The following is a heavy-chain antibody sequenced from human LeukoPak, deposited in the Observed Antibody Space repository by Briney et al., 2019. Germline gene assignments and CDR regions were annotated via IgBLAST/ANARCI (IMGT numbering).Heavy chain of an antibody. D-gene: IGHD3-22*01. CDR1: GFTFSSYG. Sequence: GGSLRLPCAASGFTFSSYGMSWVRQAPGKGLEWVSAMSGSGGTTYYADSVKGRFTISRDNSKNTLYLQMNSLRAEDTAVYYCAKGRAVSSGGYHSPDYWGQGTLVTVSS. CDR2: MSGSGGTT. V-gene: IGHV3-23*01. J-gene: IGHJ4*02. CDR3: AKGRAVSSGGYHSPDY.